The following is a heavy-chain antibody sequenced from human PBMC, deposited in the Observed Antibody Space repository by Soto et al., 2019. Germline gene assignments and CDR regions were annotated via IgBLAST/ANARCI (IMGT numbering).Heavy chain of an antibody. D-gene: IGHD2-15*01. J-gene: IGHJ5*02. CDR3: SMGHCGGSSWHNLYGP. CDR1: GYSFTSYW. CDR2: MHPGDADT. Sequence: PGESLKISCKGSGYSFTSYWIGWVRQMPGKGLEWMGIMHPGDADTIYSPPFQGQVTISADKSINTAYLQWMSLKASDTAMYYCSMGHCGGSSWHNLYGPLGQGNLSTVSS. V-gene: IGHV5-51*01.